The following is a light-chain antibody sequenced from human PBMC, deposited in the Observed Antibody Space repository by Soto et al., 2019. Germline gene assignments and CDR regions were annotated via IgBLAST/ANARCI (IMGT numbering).Light chain of an antibody. V-gene: IGKV3-20*01. CDR3: QQYGSSSIT. J-gene: IGKJ5*01. CDR2: GAS. CDR1: QSVGSIY. Sequence: EVVLKHSPGTLSLSPGERATLSCRASQSVGSIYLAWYQQRPGQAPRLLISGASNRATGIPVRFSGSGSGTDFTLTISGLEPEDFAVYYCQQYGSSSITFGQGTRLEIK.